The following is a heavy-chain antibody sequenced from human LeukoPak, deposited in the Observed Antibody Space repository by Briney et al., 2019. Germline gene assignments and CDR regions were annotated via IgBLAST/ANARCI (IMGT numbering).Heavy chain of an antibody. CDR1: GFSFSSHW. D-gene: IGHD6-19*01. CDR3: TSEFIAVAGTGGLLSDY. V-gene: IGHV3-74*01. J-gene: IGHJ4*02. Sequence: GGSLRLSCAASGFSFSSHWMHRVRQAPGKGLVWVSRINSDGSITSNADSVKGRFTISRDNAKNTLFLQMNSLRAEDTAVYYCTSEFIAVAGTGGLLSDYWGQGTLVTVSS. CDR2: INSDGSIT.